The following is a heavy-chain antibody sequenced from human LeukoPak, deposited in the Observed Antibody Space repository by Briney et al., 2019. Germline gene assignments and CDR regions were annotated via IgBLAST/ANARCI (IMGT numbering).Heavy chain of an antibody. Sequence: GGSLRLSCAASGFTFDDYAMHWVRHAPGKGLEWVSGISWNSGSIGYADSVKGRFTISRDNAKNSLYLQMNSLRAEDTALYYCAKDLRKYCSGGSCNDAFDIWGQGTMVTVSS. V-gene: IGHV3-9*01. D-gene: IGHD2-15*01. CDR1: GFTFDDYA. CDR3: AKDLRKYCSGGSCNDAFDI. J-gene: IGHJ3*02. CDR2: ISWNSGSI.